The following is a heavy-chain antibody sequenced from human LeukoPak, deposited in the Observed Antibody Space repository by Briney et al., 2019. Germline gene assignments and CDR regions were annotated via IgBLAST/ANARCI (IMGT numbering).Heavy chain of an antibody. CDR2: IKQDGSEK. V-gene: IGHV3-7*01. Sequence: GGSLRLSCAASGFTFSSYAMSWVRQAPGKELEWVANIKQDGSEKNYVNSVKGRFTISRDNAKNSLFLQMNSLRAEDTAIYYCAREDDWNYEDYWGQGTLVTVSS. D-gene: IGHD1-7*01. CDR1: GFTFSSYA. J-gene: IGHJ4*02. CDR3: AREDDWNYEDY.